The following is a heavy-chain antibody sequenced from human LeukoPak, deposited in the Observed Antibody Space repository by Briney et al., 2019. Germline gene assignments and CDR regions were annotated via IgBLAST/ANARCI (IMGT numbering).Heavy chain of an antibody. CDR1: GYTFTSYG. V-gene: IGHV1-46*01. CDR3: AGWTRGYSYGTGHSYYSYSMDA. D-gene: IGHD5-18*01. CDR2: INPSGGST. J-gene: IGHJ6*03. Sequence: ASVKVSCKASGYTFTSYGISWVRQAPGQGLEWMGIINPSGGSTSYAQKFQGRVTMTRDTSTSTVYMELSSLRSEDTAVYYCAGWTRGYSYGTGHSYYSYSMDAWAKGPRSPSP.